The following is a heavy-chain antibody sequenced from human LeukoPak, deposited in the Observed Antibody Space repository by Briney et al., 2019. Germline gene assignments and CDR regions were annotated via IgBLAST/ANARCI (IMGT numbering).Heavy chain of an antibody. J-gene: IGHJ6*02. CDR2: IYYSGST. CDR3: ARENPPGDYYYYGMDV. Sequence: SETLSLTCTVSGGSISSGGYYWSWIRQHPGKGLEWIGYIYYSGSTYYNPSLKSRVTISVDTSKNQFSLKLSSVTAADTAVYYCARENPPGDYYYYGMDVWGQGTTVTVSS. CDR1: GGSISSGGYY. V-gene: IGHV4-31*03.